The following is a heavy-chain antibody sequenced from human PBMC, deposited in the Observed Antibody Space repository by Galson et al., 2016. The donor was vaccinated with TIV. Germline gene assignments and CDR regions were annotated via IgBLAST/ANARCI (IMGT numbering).Heavy chain of an antibody. V-gene: IGHV4-39*01. J-gene: IGHJ6*02. CDR2: IYSSGST. CDR1: GGSISSSSHY. Sequence: ETLSLTCTVSGGSISSSSHYWGWIRQTPGKGLEWIGSIYSSGSTHYNPSLKSRVIISVDTSKNQFSLRLSSVTAADTATYYCARHWSGYYTPGYYYYDMDVWGQGTLVTVSS. CDR3: ARHWSGYYTPGYYYYDMDV. D-gene: IGHD3-3*01.